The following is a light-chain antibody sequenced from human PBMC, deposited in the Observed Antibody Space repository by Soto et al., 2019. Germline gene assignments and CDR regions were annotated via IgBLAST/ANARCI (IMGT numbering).Light chain of an antibody. Sequence: QTVVTQEPSLTVSPGGTVTLTCGSSTGAVTSNHHPYWFQQKAGQAPRTLIYDTSNKHSWTPAPFSGSLLGDKAALTLSGAQPEDEAQYYCLLSYNAARVFGGGTKVTVL. J-gene: IGLJ2*01. CDR1: TGAVTSNHH. CDR2: DTS. CDR3: LLSYNAARV. V-gene: IGLV7-46*01.